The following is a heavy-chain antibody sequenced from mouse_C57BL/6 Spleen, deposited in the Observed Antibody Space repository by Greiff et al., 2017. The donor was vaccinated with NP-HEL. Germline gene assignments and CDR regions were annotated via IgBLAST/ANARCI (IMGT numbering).Heavy chain of an antibody. CDR1: GYSITSGYD. J-gene: IGHJ3*01. CDR2: ISYSGST. V-gene: IGHV3-1*01. D-gene: IGHD1-1*01. Sequence: VQLKESGPGMVKPSQSLSLTCTVTGYSITSGYDWHWIRHFPGNKLEWMGYISYSGSTNYNPSLKSRISITHDTSKNHFFLKLNSVTTEDTATYYCAREGDGTGFAYWGQGTPVTVSA. CDR3: AREGDGTGFAY.